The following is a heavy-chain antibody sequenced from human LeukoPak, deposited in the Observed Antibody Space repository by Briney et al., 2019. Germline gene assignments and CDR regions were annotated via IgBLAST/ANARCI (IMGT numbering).Heavy chain of an antibody. V-gene: IGHV5-51*01. J-gene: IGHJ5*02. CDR1: GYRFTNYW. Sequence: GGSLKISCATSGYRFTNYWIGWVRQIPGKGLEFVGIINPGDSDTRYSPSFQGQVTISADKSFTTAYLQFNSLKASDTAMYYCARHATTGFIVNRFDPWGQGTLVTVFS. CDR2: INPGDSDT. CDR3: ARHATTGFIVNRFDP. D-gene: IGHD1-26*01.